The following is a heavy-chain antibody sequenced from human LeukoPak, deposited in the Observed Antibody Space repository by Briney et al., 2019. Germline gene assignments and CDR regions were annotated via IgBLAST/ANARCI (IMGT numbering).Heavy chain of an antibody. J-gene: IGHJ4*02. D-gene: IGHD3-3*01. Sequence: GGSLRLPCAASGFTFSSYAMTWVRQAPGKGLEWVSLISGSGGNTYYADSVKGRFTISRDNSKNTLYLQMNSLRDEDTAVYYCARNVIGVVIFDYWGQGTLVTVSS. CDR3: ARNVIGVVIFDY. CDR2: ISGSGGNT. CDR1: GFTFSSYA. V-gene: IGHV3-23*01.